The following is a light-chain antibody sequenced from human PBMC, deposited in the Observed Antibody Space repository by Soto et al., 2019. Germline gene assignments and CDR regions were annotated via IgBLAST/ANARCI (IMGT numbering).Light chain of an antibody. V-gene: IGKV3-15*01. Sequence: DIVMTQSPATLSVSPGETATLYCRASQSVGRSVAWYQQKPGQGPRLLIYDASNRATGIPARFSGSGSGTKFTLTISSLQSEDFAVYYCQQYNNWRWTFGQGTMVDIK. J-gene: IGKJ1*01. CDR1: QSVGRS. CDR3: QQYNNWRWT. CDR2: DAS.